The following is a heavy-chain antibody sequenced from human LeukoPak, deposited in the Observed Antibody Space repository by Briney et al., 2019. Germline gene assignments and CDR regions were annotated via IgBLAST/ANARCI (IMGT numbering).Heavy chain of an antibody. Sequence: GGSLRLSCAASGFTFRSYAMHWVRQAPGKGLEWVAIITVDGSNKYYADSVKDRFTISRDNSKNTLYLQMNSLRAEDTAVYHCAKDKDSSSWYFDYWGQGTLVTVSS. J-gene: IGHJ4*02. CDR2: ITVDGSNK. CDR1: GFTFRSYA. CDR3: AKDKDSSSWYFDY. D-gene: IGHD6-13*01. V-gene: IGHV3-30-3*01.